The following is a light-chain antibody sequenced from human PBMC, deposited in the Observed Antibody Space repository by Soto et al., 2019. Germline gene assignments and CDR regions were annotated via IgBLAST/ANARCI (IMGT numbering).Light chain of an antibody. CDR1: QGISNY. V-gene: IGKV1-9*01. J-gene: IGKJ2*01. CDR3: QHLHSHPYT. Sequence: DIQLTQSPSFLSASVGDTFTITCRASQGISNYLAWYQQKPGKAPELLIYAASTLQSGVPSRFSGSGSGTEFTLTISSLQPEDFATYYCQHLHSHPYTFGQGTKLEIK. CDR2: AAS.